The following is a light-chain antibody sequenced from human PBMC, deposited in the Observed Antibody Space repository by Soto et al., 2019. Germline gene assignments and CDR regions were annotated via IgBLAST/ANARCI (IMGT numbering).Light chain of an antibody. CDR2: DTS. Sequence: EFVLTQSPGTLSLSPGERATLSCRASQSLTNSFIAWYQQRPGQAPRXXIYDTSSRASGIPDRFSGSGSGTDVTITISRLETEDCEVFDCQQYGTSEIIFGQGTRLEIK. J-gene: IGKJ5*01. CDR3: QQYGTSEII. CDR1: QSLTNSF. V-gene: IGKV3-20*01.